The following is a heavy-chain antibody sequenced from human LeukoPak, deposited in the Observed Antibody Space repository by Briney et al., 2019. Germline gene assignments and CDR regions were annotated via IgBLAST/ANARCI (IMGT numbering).Heavy chain of an antibody. Sequence: PGGSLRLSCAASGFTFSTTWMSSARPPPGKGKGWVANIKQDGSEKNHVDSVKCRFTISRDNANNSLYLQRNSRRAEDTAVYYCSKLVLRFMDWFDYWGQGTLVTVSS. CDR3: SKLVLRFMDWFDY. CDR1: GFTFSTTW. J-gene: IGHJ4*02. CDR2: IKQDGSEK. D-gene: IGHD3-3*01. V-gene: IGHV3-7*03.